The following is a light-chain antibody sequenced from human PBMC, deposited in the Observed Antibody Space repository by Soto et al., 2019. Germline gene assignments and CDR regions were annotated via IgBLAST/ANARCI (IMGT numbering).Light chain of an antibody. V-gene: IGKV1-5*01. CDR1: QSINNW. CDR3: QQYHAFPWT. Sequence: DIQMTQSPSTLSASVGDRVTITCRASQSINNWLAWYQQKPGKAPKLLIYDASSLEGGVPSRFSASGSEMEFTLTITRLQPDDFAIYHCQQYHAFPWTFGQGTKVDIK. CDR2: DAS. J-gene: IGKJ1*01.